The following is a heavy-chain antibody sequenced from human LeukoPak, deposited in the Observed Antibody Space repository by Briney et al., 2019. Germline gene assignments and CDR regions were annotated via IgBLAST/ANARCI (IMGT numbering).Heavy chain of an antibody. V-gene: IGHV3-23*01. CDR3: ARVSIFGGYGNGL. CDR1: GFTFSNYG. Sequence: GGSLRLSCAASGFTFSNYGMNWVRQTPGKGLEWVSGIGGSGGYHTYYADSVRGRFTISRDNSRNTLYVQMNSLRAEDTAVYYCARVSIFGGYGNGLWGKGAPVNGSS. J-gene: IGHJ6*01. CDR2: IGGSGGYHT. D-gene: IGHD3-3*01.